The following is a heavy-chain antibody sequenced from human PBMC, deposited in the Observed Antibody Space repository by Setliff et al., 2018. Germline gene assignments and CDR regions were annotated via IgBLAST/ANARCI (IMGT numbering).Heavy chain of an antibody. D-gene: IGHD3-16*02. CDR1: GYTFTDFG. CDR2: INPYTGDT. CDR3: ARGGSIYDHVWGSYRFVDS. Sequence: ASVKVSCKASGYTFTDFGINWVRQAPGQGLEWMGWINPYTGDTDYAPKFQGRVTVTRDTSVTTAYMDLTRLTSDDTAVYYCARGGSIYDHVWGSYRFVDSWGQGTLVTVSS. V-gene: IGHV1-2*02. J-gene: IGHJ4*02.